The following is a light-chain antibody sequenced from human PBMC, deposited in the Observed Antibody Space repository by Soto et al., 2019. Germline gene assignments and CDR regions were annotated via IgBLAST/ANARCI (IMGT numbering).Light chain of an antibody. V-gene: IGKV1-5*03. CDR3: QQYNSYVT. CDR2: KAS. CDR1: QSISSW. J-gene: IGKJ3*01. Sequence: DIQMTQSPSTLSASVGDRVTITCRASQSISSWLAWYQQKPGKAPKLLIYKASSLESGVPSRFSGSGSGTEFTLTISSLQPDYFATYYCQQYNSYVTFGPGTKVDIK.